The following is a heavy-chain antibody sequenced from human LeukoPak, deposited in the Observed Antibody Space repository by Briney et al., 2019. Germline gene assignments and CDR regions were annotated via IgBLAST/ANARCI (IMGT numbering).Heavy chain of an antibody. CDR1: GFTFSNYG. CDR3: ARDGGDSGYDLFDY. V-gene: IGHV3-7*05. D-gene: IGHD5-12*01. Sequence: PGRSLRLSCAASGFTFSNYGMHWVRQAPGKGLEWVANIKQDGREQNYVDSVKGRFTISRDNAKNSLYLQMNSLRAEDTAVYYCARDGGDSGYDLFDYWGQGTLVTVSS. J-gene: IGHJ4*02. CDR2: IKQDGREQ.